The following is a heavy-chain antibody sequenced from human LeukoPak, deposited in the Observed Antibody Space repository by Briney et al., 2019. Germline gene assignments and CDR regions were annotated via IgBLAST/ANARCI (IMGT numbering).Heavy chain of an antibody. CDR3: ASFTIFGVVDVAFDI. D-gene: IGHD3-3*01. J-gene: IGHJ3*02. Sequence: HSETLSLTCTVSGGSISSYYWSWIRQPPGKGLEWIGYIYYSGSTNYNPSLKSRVTISVDTSKNQFSLKLSSVTAADTAVYYCASFTIFGVVDVAFDIWGQGTMVTVSS. CDR2: IYYSGST. V-gene: IGHV4-59*08. CDR1: GGSISSYY.